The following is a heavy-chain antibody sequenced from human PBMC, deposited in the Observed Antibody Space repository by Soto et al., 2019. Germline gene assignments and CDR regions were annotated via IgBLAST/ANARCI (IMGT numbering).Heavy chain of an antibody. V-gene: IGHV4-34*01. CDR3: ARLVTVTPYYYGMDV. J-gene: IGHJ6*02. D-gene: IGHD4-17*01. CDR1: GGSFSGYY. CDR2: INHSGIT. Sequence: PSETLSLTCAVYGGSFSGYYWSWIRQPPGKGLEWFGEINHSGITNYNPSLKSRVTISVDTSKNQFSLKLSSVTAADTAVYYCARLVTVTPYYYGMDVWGQGTTVTVSS.